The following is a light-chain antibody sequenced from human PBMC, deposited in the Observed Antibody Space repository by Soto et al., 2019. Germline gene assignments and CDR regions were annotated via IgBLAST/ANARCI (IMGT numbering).Light chain of an antibody. CDR3: SSYTSSSPYVV. CDR1: SSDVGGYNY. Sequence: QAASVSGSPGQSITISCTGASSDVGGYNYVSWYQQHPGKAPKLMIYDVSNRPSGVSNRFSGSKSGNTASLTISGLQAEDEADYYCSSYTSSSPYVVFGGGTKVTVL. CDR2: DVS. V-gene: IGLV2-14*01. J-gene: IGLJ2*01.